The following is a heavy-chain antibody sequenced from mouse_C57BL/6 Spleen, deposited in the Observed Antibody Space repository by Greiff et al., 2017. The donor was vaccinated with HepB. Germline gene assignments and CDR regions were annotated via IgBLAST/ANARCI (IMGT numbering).Heavy chain of an antibody. D-gene: IGHD1-1*01. J-gene: IGHJ4*01. Sequence: QVQLQQSGPGLVQPSQSLSITCTVSGFSLTSYGVHWVRQSPGKGLEWLGVIWRGGSTDYNAAFMSRLSITKDNSKSQVFFKMNSLQADDTAIYYCAKNDGSSLYYAMDYWGQGTSVTVSS. CDR3: AKNDGSSLYYAMDY. CDR2: IWRGGST. CDR1: GFSLTSYG. V-gene: IGHV2-5*01.